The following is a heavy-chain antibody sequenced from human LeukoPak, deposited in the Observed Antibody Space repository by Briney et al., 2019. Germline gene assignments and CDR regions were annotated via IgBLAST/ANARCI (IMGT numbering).Heavy chain of an antibody. CDR2: IYYSGST. V-gene: IGHV4-39*01. D-gene: IGHD3-3*01. Sequence: PSETLSLTCTVSGGSISSSSYYWGWIRQPPGKGLEWIGSIYYSGSTYYNPSLKSRVTISVDTSKNQFSLKLSSVTAADTAVYYCARQEQLLRRYFDYWGQGTLVTVSS. CDR3: ARQEQLLRRYFDY. CDR1: GGSISSSSYY. J-gene: IGHJ4*02.